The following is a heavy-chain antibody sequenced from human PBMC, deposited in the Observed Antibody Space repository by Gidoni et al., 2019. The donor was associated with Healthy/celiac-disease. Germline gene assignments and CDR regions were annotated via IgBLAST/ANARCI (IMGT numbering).Heavy chain of an antibody. Sequence: QVQLVESGGGVVQPGRSLRLSCAASGFTFSSYGMHWVRQAPGKGLEWVAVIWYDGSNKYYADSVKGRFTISRDNSKNTLYLQMNSLRAEDTAVYYCARMKTVWQWPLIDYWGQGTLVTVSS. CDR3: ARMKTVWQWPLIDY. J-gene: IGHJ4*02. D-gene: IGHD6-19*01. CDR1: GFTFSSYG. CDR2: IWYDGSNK. V-gene: IGHV3-33*01.